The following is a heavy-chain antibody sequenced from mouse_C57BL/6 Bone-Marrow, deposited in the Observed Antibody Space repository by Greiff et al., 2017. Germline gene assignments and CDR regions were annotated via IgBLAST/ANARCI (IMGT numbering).Heavy chain of an antibody. CDR2: SDPSDSYT. CDR1: GYTFTSYW. CDR3: ARLRFITTVEGPYYFDY. V-gene: IGHV1-69*01. Sequence: QVQLQQPGAELVMPGASVKLSCKASGYTFTSYWMHWVKQRPGQGLEWIGASDPSDSYTNYNQKFKGKSTLTVDKSSSTAYMQRSSLTSEDSAVYYCARLRFITTVEGPYYFDYWGQGTTLTVSS. J-gene: IGHJ2*01. D-gene: IGHD1-1*01.